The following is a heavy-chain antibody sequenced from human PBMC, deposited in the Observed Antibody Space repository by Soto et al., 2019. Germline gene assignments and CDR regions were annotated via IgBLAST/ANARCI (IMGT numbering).Heavy chain of an antibody. CDR3: ARYDYNGYYFDY. V-gene: IGHV1-18*01. CDR2: INADNGNT. J-gene: IGHJ4*02. Sequence: ASVKVSCKASGYTFTSYGISWVRQAPGQRLEWMGWINADNGNTTYAQKLQGRVTMTRDTSTTTVYMELSSLKSEDTAVYYCARYDYNGYYFDYWGQGTLVTVSS. D-gene: IGHD4-4*01. CDR1: GYTFTSYG.